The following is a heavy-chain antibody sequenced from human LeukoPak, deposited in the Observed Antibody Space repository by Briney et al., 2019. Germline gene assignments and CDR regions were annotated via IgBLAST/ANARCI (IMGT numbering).Heavy chain of an antibody. D-gene: IGHD3-10*01. J-gene: IGHJ4*02. CDR2: ISSSSSYI. CDR3: AGGTYYGSGSYTNGFDY. CDR1: GFTFSSYS. Sequence: GGSLRLSCAASGFTFSSYSMNWVRQAPGKGLEWVSSISSSSSYIYYADSVKGRFTISRDNAKNSLYLQMNSLRAEDTAVYYCAGGTYYGSGSYTNGFDYWGQGTLVTVSS. V-gene: IGHV3-21*01.